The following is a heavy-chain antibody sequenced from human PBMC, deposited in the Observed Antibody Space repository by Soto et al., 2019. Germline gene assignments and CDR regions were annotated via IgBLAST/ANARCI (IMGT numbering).Heavy chain of an antibody. D-gene: IGHD2-15*01. CDR1: GYTFTIYG. CDR2: ISAYNGNT. V-gene: IGHV1-18*01. Sequence: GASVKVSCKASGYTFTIYGISWVRQAPGQGLEWMGWISAYNGNTNYAQKLQGRVTMTTDTSTSTAYMELRSLRSDDTAVYYCARCGFCSGGSCYPDDAFDIWGQGTMVTVSS. J-gene: IGHJ3*02. CDR3: ARCGFCSGGSCYPDDAFDI.